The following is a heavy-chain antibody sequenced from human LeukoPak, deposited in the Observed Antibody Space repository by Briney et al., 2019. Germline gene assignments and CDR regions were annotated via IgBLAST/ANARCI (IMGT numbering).Heavy chain of an antibody. J-gene: IGHJ5*02. CDR1: GGSISSYY. CDR3: ARGRLTVTTNWFDP. D-gene: IGHD4-11*01. Sequence: SETLSLTCTVSGGSISSYYWSWIRQPPGKGLEWIGYIYHSGSTNYNPSLKSRVTISVDTSKNQFSLKLSSVTAADTAVYYCARGRLTVTTNWFDPWGQGTLVTVSS. CDR2: IYHSGST. V-gene: IGHV4-59*01.